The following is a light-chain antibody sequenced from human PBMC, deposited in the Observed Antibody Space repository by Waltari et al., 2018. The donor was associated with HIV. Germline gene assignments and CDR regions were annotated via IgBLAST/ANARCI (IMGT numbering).Light chain of an antibody. CDR3: QQYNNWPYT. V-gene: IGKV3-20*01. CDR1: QSVRSAS. Sequence: EIVLTQSPGTLSLSPGDRATLSCRASQSVRSASLAWYQQKPGQAPRLLIFGASSRAPGIPDRFSGSGAVTDFILTISRLEPEDCAVYYCQQYNNWPYTFGQGTRLEIK. J-gene: IGKJ2*01. CDR2: GAS.